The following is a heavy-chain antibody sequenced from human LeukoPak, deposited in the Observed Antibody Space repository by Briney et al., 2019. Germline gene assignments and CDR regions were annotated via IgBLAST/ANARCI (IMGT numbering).Heavy chain of an antibody. CDR2: ISYDGSNK. Sequence: HPGGSLRLSCAASGFTFSSYAMHWVRQAPGKGLERVAVISYDGSNKYYADSVKGRFTISRDNSKNTLYLQMNSLRAEDTAVYYCARGGAGYDSSGYFHDYWGQGTLVTVSS. V-gene: IGHV3-30*04. CDR3: ARGGAGYDSSGYFHDY. D-gene: IGHD3-22*01. CDR1: GFTFSSYA. J-gene: IGHJ4*02.